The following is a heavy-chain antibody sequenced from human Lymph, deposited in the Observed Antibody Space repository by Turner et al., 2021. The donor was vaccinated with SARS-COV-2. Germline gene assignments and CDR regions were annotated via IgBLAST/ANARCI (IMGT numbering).Heavy chain of an antibody. V-gene: IGHV3-7*03. J-gene: IGHJ6*02. D-gene: IGHD3-3*01. CDR1: GFTCSSYW. CDR3: ARVGVRFEWSDGYHYYYAMDV. Sequence: EVQLVESGGGLVQPGGSLRPSCAASGFTCSSYWMSWVRQAPWKGLEWVANIKQDGSEKYYVDSVKGRFTISRDNAKNSLYLQMNSLRADDTAVYFCARVGVRFEWSDGYHYYYAMDVWGQGTTVTVSS. CDR2: IKQDGSEK.